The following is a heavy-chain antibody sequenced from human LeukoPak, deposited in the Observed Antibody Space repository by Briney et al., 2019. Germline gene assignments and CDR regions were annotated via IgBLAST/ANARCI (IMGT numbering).Heavy chain of an antibody. CDR2: IYYSGST. V-gene: IGHV4-61*01. CDR1: GGSVSSGSYY. CDR3: AREKEDNSNDVPHDAFDI. Sequence: SETLSLTCTVSGGSVSSGSYYWSWLRQPPGTGLEWIGYIYYSGSTNDNPSLKSRVTISVDTSKNQFSLKLSSVTAAGTAVYYCAREKEDNSNDVPHDAFDIWGQGTLVTVSS. D-gene: IGHD1-20*01. J-gene: IGHJ3*02.